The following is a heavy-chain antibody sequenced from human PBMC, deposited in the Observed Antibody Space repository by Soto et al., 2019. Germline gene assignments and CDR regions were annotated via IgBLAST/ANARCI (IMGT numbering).Heavy chain of an antibody. D-gene: IGHD6-13*01. CDR3: ARDLGRRWAPEY. Sequence: ASVKVSCKASGCTFSSYAISWVRQAPGQGLEWMGGIIPIFGTANYAQKFQGRVTITADESTSTAYMELSSLRSEDTAVYYCARDLGRRWAPEYWGQGTWVPVSS. CDR2: IIPIFGTA. J-gene: IGHJ4*02. CDR1: GCTFSSYA. V-gene: IGHV1-69*13.